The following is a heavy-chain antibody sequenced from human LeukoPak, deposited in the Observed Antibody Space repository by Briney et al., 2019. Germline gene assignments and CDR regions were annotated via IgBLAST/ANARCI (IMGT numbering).Heavy chain of an antibody. CDR1: GFTFGNYA. CDR2: IYSGGST. CDR3: ATSPSLGYCSGGSCPLQH. J-gene: IGHJ1*01. Sequence: GGSLRLSCVASGFTFGNYAMSWVRQAPGKGLEWVSAIYSGGSTYYAESVKGRSTIPGDNSKNTLYLQMNSLRAEDTAVYYCATSPSLGYCSGGSCPLQHWGQGTLVTVSS. V-gene: IGHV3-23*05. D-gene: IGHD2-15*01.